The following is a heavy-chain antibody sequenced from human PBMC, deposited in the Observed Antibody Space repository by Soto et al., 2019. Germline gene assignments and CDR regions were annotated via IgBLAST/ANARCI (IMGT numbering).Heavy chain of an antibody. CDR2: IKQDGSEK. Sequence: GSLSLSCAASGFTFSSYWMSWVRQAPGKGLEWVANIKQDGSEKYYVDSVKGRFTISRDNAKNSLYLQMNSLRAEDTAVYYCARDPRIFDYGDYFDYWGQGTLVTVSS. CDR1: GFTFSSYW. D-gene: IGHD4-17*01. J-gene: IGHJ4*02. CDR3: ARDPRIFDYGDYFDY. V-gene: IGHV3-7*01.